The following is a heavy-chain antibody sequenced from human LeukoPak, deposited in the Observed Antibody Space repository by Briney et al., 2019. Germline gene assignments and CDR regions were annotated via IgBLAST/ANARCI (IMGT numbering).Heavy chain of an antibody. J-gene: IGHJ6*03. CDR3: ARTYYDSSGYYMDV. V-gene: IGHV4-4*09. CDR1: GGSISSYY. D-gene: IGHD3-22*01. CDR2: IYTSGST. Sequence: SETLSLTCTVSGGSISSYYWSWIRQPPGKGLEWIGYIYTSGSTNYNPSLKSRVTISVDTSKNQFSLKLSSVTAADTAVYYCARTYYDSSGYYMDVWGKGTTVTVSS.